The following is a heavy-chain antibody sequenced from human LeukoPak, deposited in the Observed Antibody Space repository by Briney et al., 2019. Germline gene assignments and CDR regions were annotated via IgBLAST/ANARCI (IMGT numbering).Heavy chain of an antibody. D-gene: IGHD1-26*01. CDR1: GGTFSSYA. V-gene: IGHV1-69*13. J-gene: IGHJ4*02. Sequence: GASVKVSCKASGGTFSSYAISWVRQAPGQGLEWMGGIIPIFGTANYAQKFQGRVTITADESTSTAYMELSSLRSEDTAVYYCARVSDSGSYYSPFDYWGQGTLVTVSS. CDR3: ARVSDSGSYYSPFDY. CDR2: IIPIFGTA.